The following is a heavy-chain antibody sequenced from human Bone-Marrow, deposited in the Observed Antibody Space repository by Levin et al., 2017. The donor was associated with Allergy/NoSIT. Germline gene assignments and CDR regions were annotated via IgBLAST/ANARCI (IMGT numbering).Heavy chain of an antibody. Sequence: GGSLRLSCAASGFTFSTYAMSWVRQAPGKGLEWVSAISDSGGSTYYADSVKGRFTISRDNSKNMLFLQMNSLRDEDTALDYCAKDRTLGARKLDYWGQGTLVTVSS. D-gene: IGHD1-26*01. J-gene: IGHJ4*02. CDR2: ISDSGGST. V-gene: IGHV3-23*01. CDR1: GFTFSTYA. CDR3: AKDRTLGARKLDY.